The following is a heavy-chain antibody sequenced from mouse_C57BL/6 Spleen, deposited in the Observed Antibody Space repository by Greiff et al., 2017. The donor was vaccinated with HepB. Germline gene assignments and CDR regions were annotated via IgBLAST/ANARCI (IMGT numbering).Heavy chain of an antibody. Sequence: VKLQQPGAELVKPGASVKMSCKASGYTFTSYWITWVKQRPGQGLEWIGDIYPGSGSTNYNEKFKSKATLTVDTSSSTAYMQLSSLTSEDSAVYYCAKGITTVVAPYWGQGTLVTVSA. V-gene: IGHV1-55*01. D-gene: IGHD1-1*01. CDR2: IYPGSGST. J-gene: IGHJ3*01. CDR3: AKGITTVVAPY. CDR1: GYTFTSYW.